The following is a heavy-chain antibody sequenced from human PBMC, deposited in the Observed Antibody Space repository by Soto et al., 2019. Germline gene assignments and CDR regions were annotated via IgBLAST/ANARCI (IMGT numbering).Heavy chain of an antibody. CDR3: AKAGGSSSSYAFDI. J-gene: IGHJ3*02. CDR1: GFTFSSYG. Sequence: QVQLVESGGGVVQPGRSLRLSCAASGFTFSSYGMHWVRQAPGKGLEWVAVISYDGSNKYYADSVKGRFTISRDNSKNTLYLQMNSLRAEDTAVYYCAKAGGSSSSYAFDIWGHGTMVTVSS. V-gene: IGHV3-30*18. D-gene: IGHD6-6*01. CDR2: ISYDGSNK.